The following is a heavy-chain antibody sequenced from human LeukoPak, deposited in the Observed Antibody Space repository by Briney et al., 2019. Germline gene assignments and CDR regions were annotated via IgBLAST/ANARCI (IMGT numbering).Heavy chain of an antibody. V-gene: IGHV4-38-2*02. CDR3: ARDTYYDFWSGSYDY. CDR2: IYHSGST. J-gene: IGHJ4*02. CDR1: GYSISSGYY. Sequence: SETLSLTRTVSGYSISSGYYWGWIRQPPGKGLEWIGSIYHSGSTYYNPSLKSRVTISVDTSKNQFSLKLSSVTAADTAVYYCARDTYYDFWSGSYDYWGQGTLVTVSS. D-gene: IGHD3-3*01.